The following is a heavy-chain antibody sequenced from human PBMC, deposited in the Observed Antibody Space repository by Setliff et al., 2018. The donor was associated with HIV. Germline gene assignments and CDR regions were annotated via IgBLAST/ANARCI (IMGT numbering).Heavy chain of an antibody. D-gene: IGHD3-10*01. CDR1: GFIFSDHH. V-gene: IGHV3-23*01. Sequence: PGGSLRLSCVASGFIFSDHHMDWVRQAPGKGLEWVSGISDSGGASHYADSVKGRFTISRDNSKNTLYLQMNSLRAEDTAVYYCARSVIGYYYYGMDVWGQGTTVTVSS. J-gene: IGHJ6*02. CDR2: ISDSGGAS. CDR3: ARSVIGYYYYGMDV.